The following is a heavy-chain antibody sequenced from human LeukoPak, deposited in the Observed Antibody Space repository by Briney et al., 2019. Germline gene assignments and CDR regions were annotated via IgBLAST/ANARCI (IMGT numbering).Heavy chain of an antibody. CDR1: GGSISSYY. CDR2: IYYSGST. CDR3: ASSVWGSYFFDY. J-gene: IGHJ4*02. Sequence: PSETLSLTCTVSGGSISSYYWSWIRPPPGKGREWIGYIYYSGSTNYNPSLKSRVTISVDTSTNQFSLKLSSVAAADTAVYYCASSVWGSYFFDYWGQGTLVTVSS. D-gene: IGHD3-16*01. V-gene: IGHV4-59*08.